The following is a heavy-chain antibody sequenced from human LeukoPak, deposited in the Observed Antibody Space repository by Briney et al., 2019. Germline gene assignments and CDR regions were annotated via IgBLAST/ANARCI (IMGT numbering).Heavy chain of an antibody. V-gene: IGHV4-28*01. D-gene: IGHD1-26*01. CDR3: ATTAVGSDY. CDR2: IYYSGST. J-gene: IGHJ4*02. CDR1: GDSISSSNW. Sequence: SETLSLTCAVSGDSISSSNWWGWIRQPPGKGLEWIGYIYYSGSTYYNPSLKSRVTMSVDTSKNQFSLKLSSVTAVDTAVYYCATTAVGSDYWGQGTLVTVSS.